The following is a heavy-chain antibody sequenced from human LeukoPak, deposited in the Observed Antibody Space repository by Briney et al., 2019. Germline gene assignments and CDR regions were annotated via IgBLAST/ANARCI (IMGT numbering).Heavy chain of an antibody. CDR1: GFTFSNAW. J-gene: IGHJ4*02. Sequence: PGGSLRLSCAASGFTFSNAWMSWVRQAPGKGLEWVGRIKSKTDGGTTDYAAPVKGRFTISRDDSKNTLYLQMNGLKTEDTAVYYCTTDKDMSDYYGSGSYYRLAVQFDYWGQGTLVTVSS. D-gene: IGHD3-10*01. CDR3: TTDKDMSDYYGSGSYYRLAVQFDY. CDR2: IKSKTDGGTT. V-gene: IGHV3-15*01.